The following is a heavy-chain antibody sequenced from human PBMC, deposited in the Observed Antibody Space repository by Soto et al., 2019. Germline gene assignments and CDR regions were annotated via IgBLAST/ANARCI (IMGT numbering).Heavy chain of an antibody. CDR2: IYHSGST. V-gene: IGHV4-38-2*02. J-gene: IGHJ6*02. Sequence: SETLSLTCAVSGYSISSAYYWGWIRQPPGKGLEWIGSIYHSGSTYYNPSLKSRVTISVDTSKNQFSLKLSSVTAADTAVYYCARDLGCSGGSCYFYYYYYGMDVWGQGTTVTVSS. CDR1: GYSISSAYY. D-gene: IGHD2-15*01. CDR3: ARDLGCSGGSCYFYYYYYGMDV.